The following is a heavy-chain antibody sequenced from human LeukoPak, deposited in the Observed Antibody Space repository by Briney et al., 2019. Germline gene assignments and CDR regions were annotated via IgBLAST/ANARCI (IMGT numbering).Heavy chain of an antibody. CDR1: GFTFSSYA. CDR3: ARPAVPVAAAGTYYYYGMDV. D-gene: IGHD6-13*01. V-gene: IGHV3-30*04. Sequence: PGRSLRLSCAASGFTFSSYAMHWVRQAPGKGLEWVAVISYDGSNKYYADSVKGRFTISRDNSKNTLYLQMNSLRSEDTAVYYCARPAVPVAAAGTYYYYGMDVWGQGTTVTVSS. CDR2: ISYDGSNK. J-gene: IGHJ6*02.